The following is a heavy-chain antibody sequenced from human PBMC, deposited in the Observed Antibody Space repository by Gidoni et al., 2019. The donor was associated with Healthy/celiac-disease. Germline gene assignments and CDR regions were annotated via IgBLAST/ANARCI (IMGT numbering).Heavy chain of an antibody. CDR2: IIPIFGTA. V-gene: IGHV1-69*01. CDR3: ARDISRYSSGWYAFDI. CDR1: VGPFSSYA. D-gene: IGHD6-19*01. J-gene: IGHJ3*02. Sequence: QVQLVQSGAEVKKPGSSVKVSCKASVGPFSSYAISWVRQAPGQGLEWMGGIIPIFGTANYAQKFQGRVTITADESTSTAYMELSSLRSEDTAVYYCARDISRYSSGWYAFDIWGQGTMVTVSS.